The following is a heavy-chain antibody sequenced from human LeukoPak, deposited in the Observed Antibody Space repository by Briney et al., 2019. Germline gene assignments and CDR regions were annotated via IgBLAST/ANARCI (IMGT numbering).Heavy chain of an antibody. CDR1: GNYW. CDR2: INSDGSWT. V-gene: IGHV3-74*01. CDR3: ARDLWGSSDYVWGSFDY. Sequence: GGSLRLSCAASGNYWMHWVRQAPGKGLVWVSHINSDGSWTSYADSVKGRFTISRDNSKNTLYLQMNSLRAEDTAVYYCARDLWGSSDYVWGSFDYWGQGTLVTVSS. J-gene: IGHJ4*02. D-gene: IGHD3-16*01.